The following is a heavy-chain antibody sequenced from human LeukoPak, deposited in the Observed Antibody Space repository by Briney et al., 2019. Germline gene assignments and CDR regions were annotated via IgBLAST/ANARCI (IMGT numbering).Heavy chain of an antibody. D-gene: IGHD3-10*01. J-gene: IGHJ4*02. CDR3: ATQYYYGSGSPFDY. CDR1: GGSISSYY. CDR2: IYYSGST. V-gene: IGHV4-59*05. Sequence: SETLSLTCTGSGGSISSYYWSWIRKPPGKGLEWIGSIYYSGSTYYNPSLKSRVTISVDTSKNQFSLKLSSVTAADTAVYYCATQYYYGSGSPFDYWGQGTLVTVSS.